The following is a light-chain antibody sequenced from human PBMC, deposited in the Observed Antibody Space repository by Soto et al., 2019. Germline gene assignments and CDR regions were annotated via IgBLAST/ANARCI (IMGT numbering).Light chain of an antibody. V-gene: IGKV3-11*01. Sequence: EIVLTQSPATLSLSPGERATLSCRASQSVSSYLAWYQQKPGQAPRLLIYDASNRDTGIPARFSGSGSGTHFTVTISSQEPEDFGVYYCQQRRQWLTLGGGTKVEIK. CDR1: QSVSSY. CDR2: DAS. J-gene: IGKJ4*02. CDR3: QQRRQWLT.